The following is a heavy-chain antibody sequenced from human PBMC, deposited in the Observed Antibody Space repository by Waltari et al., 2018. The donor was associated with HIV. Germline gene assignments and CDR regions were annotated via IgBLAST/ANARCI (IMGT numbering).Heavy chain of an antibody. Sequence: EVQLVESGGGLVRPGGSLRLSCAASGLPFSSYSMNWVRQAPGKGREWVSAIRSSSSYIYYADSVKGRFTISRDNAKNSLYLQMNSLRAEDTAVYYCARDFWGGYYYGMDVWGQGTTVTVSS. D-gene: IGHD3-16*01. CDR1: GLPFSSYS. V-gene: IGHV3-21*01. CDR2: IRSSSSYI. J-gene: IGHJ6*02. CDR3: ARDFWGGYYYGMDV.